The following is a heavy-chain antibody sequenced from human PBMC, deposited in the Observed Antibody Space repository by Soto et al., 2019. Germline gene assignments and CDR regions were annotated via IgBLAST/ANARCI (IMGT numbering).Heavy chain of an antibody. J-gene: IGHJ6*03. D-gene: IGHD4-4*01. CDR2: IYYSGST. CDR1: GGSLSSYY. CDR3: ARRETTTINYYYYHYMDV. Sequence: SETLSLTCTVSGGSLSSYYWSWIRQPPGKGLEWIGYIYYSGSTNYNPSLKSRVTISVDTSKNQFSLKLSSVTAADTAVYYCARRETTTINYYYYHYMDVGGKGPRFPVS. V-gene: IGHV4-59*08.